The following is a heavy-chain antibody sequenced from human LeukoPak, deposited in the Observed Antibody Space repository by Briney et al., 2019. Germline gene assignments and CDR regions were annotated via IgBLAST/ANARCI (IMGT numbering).Heavy chain of an antibody. CDR3: ARPSYYYDSSGYSTGAFDI. J-gene: IGHJ3*02. D-gene: IGHD3-22*01. CDR1: GGTFSSYA. V-gene: IGHV1-69*05. Sequence: SVKVSCKASGGTFSSYAISWVRQAPGQGLEWMGRIIPIFGTANYAQKFQGRGTITTDESTSTAYMELSSLRSEDTAVYYCARPSYYYDSSGYSTGAFDIWGQGTMVTVSS. CDR2: IIPIFGTA.